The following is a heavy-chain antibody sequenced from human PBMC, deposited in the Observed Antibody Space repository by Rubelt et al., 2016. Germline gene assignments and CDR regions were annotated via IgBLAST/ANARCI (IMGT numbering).Heavy chain of an antibody. J-gene: IGHJ4*02. D-gene: IGHD6-19*01. CDR1: SYA. V-gene: IGHV1-69*05. Sequence: SYAISWVRQAPGQGLEWMGGIIPIFGTANYAQKFQGRVTMTRDTSISTAYMELSRLRSDDTAMYYCARDGGRARIAQWLVWLAYWGQGTLVTVSS. CDR2: IIPIFGTA. CDR3: ARDGGRARIAQWLVWLAY.